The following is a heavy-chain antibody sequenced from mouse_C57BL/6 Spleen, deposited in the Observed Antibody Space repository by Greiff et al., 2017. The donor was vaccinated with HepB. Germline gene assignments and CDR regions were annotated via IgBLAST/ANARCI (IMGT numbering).Heavy chain of an antibody. CDR1: GFTFSDYY. J-gene: IGHJ4*01. V-gene: IGHV5-12*01. D-gene: IGHD2-5*01. CDR3: AGPHVSNSFYAMDY. Sequence: DVMLVESGGGLVQPGGSLKLSCAASGFTFSDYYMYWVRQTPEKRLEWVAYISTGGGSTYYPDTVKGRFTISGDNANNTLYLQMSRLKSEDTAMYYCAGPHVSNSFYAMDYWGQGTSVTVSS. CDR2: ISTGGGST.